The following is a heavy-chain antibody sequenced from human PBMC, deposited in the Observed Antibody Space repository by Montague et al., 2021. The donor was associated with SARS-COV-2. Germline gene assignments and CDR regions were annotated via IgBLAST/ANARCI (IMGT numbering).Heavy chain of an antibody. J-gene: IGHJ6*02. CDR3: ARGGGYYNYGLDV. Sequence: SETLSLTCSVSGGSISSYYWSWIRQPPGKGLEWIGYIFHSGITDYNPSLKSRVTISLDTSKNQFSLKVTSVTAADTAVYYCARGGGYYNYGLDVRGPGTTVTVSS. CDR1: GGSISSYY. CDR2: IFHSGIT. V-gene: IGHV4-59*13. D-gene: IGHD3-22*01.